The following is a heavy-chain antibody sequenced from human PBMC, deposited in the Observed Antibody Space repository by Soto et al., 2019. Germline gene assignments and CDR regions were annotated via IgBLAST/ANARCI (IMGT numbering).Heavy chain of an antibody. D-gene: IGHD6-13*01. CDR1: GFTFSSYT. Sequence: GGSLRLSCVASGFTFSSYTMTWVRQAPGKGLEWVSTISGSGASTYYADSVKGRFTISRDNSKDTLYLQMNSLRAEDTAKYYCAKDSGFSSSWYVLSDWFDPWGQGTLVTVSS. CDR2: ISGSGAST. J-gene: IGHJ5*02. V-gene: IGHV3-23*01. CDR3: AKDSGFSSSWYVLSDWFDP.